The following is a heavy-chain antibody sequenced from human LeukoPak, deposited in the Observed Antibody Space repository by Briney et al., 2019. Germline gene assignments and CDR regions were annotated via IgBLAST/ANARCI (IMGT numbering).Heavy chain of an antibody. V-gene: IGHV3-23*01. CDR2: LSSSGGNP. D-gene: IGHD3-3*01. J-gene: IGHJ5*02. CDR3: AKCARTPEGGSGRCNWFDT. CDR1: GFTFGNYA. Sequence: GGSLRLSCTASGFTFGNYAMNWVRQAPGQGLEWVSSLSSSGGNPNYADSVQGRFTISRDNSKITLFLQMNSLRAEDTGLYSCAKCARTPEGGSGRCNWFDTWGQGTQVTVSS.